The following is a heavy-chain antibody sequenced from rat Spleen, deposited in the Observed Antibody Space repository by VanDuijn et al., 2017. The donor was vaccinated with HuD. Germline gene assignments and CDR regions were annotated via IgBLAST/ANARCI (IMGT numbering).Heavy chain of an antibody. V-gene: IGHV5-7*01. CDR1: GLSFSNYD. J-gene: IGHJ1*01. D-gene: IGHD1-12*03. CDR2: INYDGSTV. Sequence: EVQLAESGGGLVQPGRSMKLSCAASGLSFSNYDMAWVRQAPTKGLEWVATINYDGSTVHYRDSVKGRFTVSRDNAKSTLYLQMDSLRSEDTATHYCTRHAYYDGYYHWYFDFWGPGTMVTVSS. CDR3: TRHAYYDGYYHWYFDF.